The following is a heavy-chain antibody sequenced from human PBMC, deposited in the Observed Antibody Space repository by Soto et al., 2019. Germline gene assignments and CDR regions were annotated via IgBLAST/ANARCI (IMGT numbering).Heavy chain of an antibody. CDR1: GFTFSSYG. J-gene: IGHJ6*02. CDR3: AKWSRGFWSSSSRYGMDV. CDR2: ISYDGSNK. D-gene: IGHD6-13*01. Sequence: PGGSLRLSCAASGFTFSSYGMHWVRQAPGKGLEWVAVISYDGSNKYYADSVKGRFTISRDNSKNTLYLQMNSLRAEDTAVYYCAKWSRGFWSSSSRYGMDVWGQGTTVTVSS. V-gene: IGHV3-30*18.